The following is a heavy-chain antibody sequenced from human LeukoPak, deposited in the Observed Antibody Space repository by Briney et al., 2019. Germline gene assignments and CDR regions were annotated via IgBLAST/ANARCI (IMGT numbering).Heavy chain of an antibody. D-gene: IGHD4-11*01. Sequence: SETLSLTCAVYGGSFSGYYWSWIRQPPGKGLEWIGEINHSGSTTYNPSLKSRVTLSVATSKNQFSLNLSSVTAADTAVYYCAREGSKYPFDYWGQGTLVTVSS. CDR1: GGSFSGYY. CDR3: AREGSKYPFDY. CDR2: INHSGST. J-gene: IGHJ4*02. V-gene: IGHV4-34*01.